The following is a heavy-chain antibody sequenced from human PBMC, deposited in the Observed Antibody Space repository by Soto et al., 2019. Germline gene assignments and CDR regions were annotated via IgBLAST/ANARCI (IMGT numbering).Heavy chain of an antibody. CDR2: IIPIFGTA. CDR1: GGTFSSYA. J-gene: IGHJ4*02. Sequence: QVQLVQSGAEVKKPGSSVKVSCKASGGTFSSYAISWVRQAPGRGLEWMGGIIPIFGTANYAQKFQGRVTITADESTSTAYMELSSLRSEDTAVYYCARDRGIVGAPLFDYWGQGTLVTVSS. D-gene: IGHD1-26*01. V-gene: IGHV1-69*12. CDR3: ARDRGIVGAPLFDY.